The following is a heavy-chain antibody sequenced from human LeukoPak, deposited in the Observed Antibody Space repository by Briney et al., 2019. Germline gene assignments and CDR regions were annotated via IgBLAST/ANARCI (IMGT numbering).Heavy chain of an antibody. CDR3: ARRFAPSRNDAFDI. J-gene: IGHJ3*02. D-gene: IGHD3-10*01. CDR2: IYYSGST. V-gene: IGHV4-39*01. CDR1: GGSISSSSYY. Sequence: PSETLSLTCTVSGGSISSSSYYWGWIRQPPGKGLEWIGNIYYSGSTYYNPSLKSRVTMSVDTSKNQFSLKLSSVTASDTAVYYCARRFAPSRNDAFDIWGQGTMVTVSS.